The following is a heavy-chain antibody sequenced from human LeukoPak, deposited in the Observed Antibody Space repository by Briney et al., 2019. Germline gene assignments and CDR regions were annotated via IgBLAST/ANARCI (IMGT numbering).Heavy chain of an antibody. J-gene: IGHJ4*02. Sequence: GASVKVSCKASGYTFTGYYMHWVRQAPGQGLEWMGWINPNSGGTNYAQKFQGRVTMTRDTSISTAYKELSRLRSDDTAVYYCARVPYYYDSSGYPDYWGQGTLVTVSS. CDR3: ARVPYYYDSSGYPDY. D-gene: IGHD3-22*01. V-gene: IGHV1-2*02. CDR2: INPNSGGT. CDR1: GYTFTGYY.